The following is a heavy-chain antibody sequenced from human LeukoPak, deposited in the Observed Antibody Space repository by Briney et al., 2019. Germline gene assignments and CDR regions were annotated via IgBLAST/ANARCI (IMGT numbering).Heavy chain of an antibody. J-gene: IGHJ4*02. CDR3: AKDPTHYRVWDYYETIGLSY. CDR2: IRYDGSNK. CDR1: GFTFSSYG. V-gene: IGHV3-30*02. Sequence: PGGSLRLSCAASGFTFSSYGMHWVRQAPGKGLEWVAFIRYDGSNKYYADSAKGRFTISRDNSKNTLNLQMNSLRAEDTAVYYCAKDPTHYRVWDYYETIGLSYWGQGTLVTVSS. D-gene: IGHD3-22*01.